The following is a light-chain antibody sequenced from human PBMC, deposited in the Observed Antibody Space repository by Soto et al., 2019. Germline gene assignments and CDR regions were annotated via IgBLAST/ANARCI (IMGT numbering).Light chain of an antibody. J-gene: IGKJ2*01. Sequence: EIVLTQSPGTLSLSPGERATLSCRASQSVSSSYLAWYQQKPGQAPRLLIYGASSRATGIPDRFSGSVSGTDVTLTISRLEPEDFAVYYCQQYGSSPYTFGQGTKLEIK. CDR2: GAS. V-gene: IGKV3-20*01. CDR1: QSVSSSY. CDR3: QQYGSSPYT.